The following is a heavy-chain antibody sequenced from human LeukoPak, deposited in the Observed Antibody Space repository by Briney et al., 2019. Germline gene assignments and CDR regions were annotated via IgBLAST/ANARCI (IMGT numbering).Heavy chain of an antibody. CDR3: GRDRGYSYGYFDY. Sequence: GSLRLSCAASGFTFSSYAMHWLRQAPGKGLEWVAVISYDGSNNYYADSVKGRITISRDNSKNTLYLQMNSLRAEDTAVYYCGRDRGYSYGYFDYWGQGTLVTVSS. J-gene: IGHJ4*02. V-gene: IGHV3-30*04. CDR1: GFTFSSYA. CDR2: ISYDGSNN. D-gene: IGHD5-18*01.